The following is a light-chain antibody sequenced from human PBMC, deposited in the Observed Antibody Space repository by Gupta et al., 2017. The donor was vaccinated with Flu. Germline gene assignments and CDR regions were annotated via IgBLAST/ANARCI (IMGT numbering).Light chain of an antibody. Sequence: EIVLTQSPGPLSLSPGERATLSCRASQSVTSVSSTFLAWYQQKPGQAPRLLIYSASSRAPDIPDRFSGSGSGTDFTLTISRLEPEDFAVYYCQQYRSSPRTFGQGTKLEIK. CDR3: QQYRSSPRT. CDR1: QSVTSVSSTF. V-gene: IGKV3-20*01. J-gene: IGKJ1*01. CDR2: SAS.